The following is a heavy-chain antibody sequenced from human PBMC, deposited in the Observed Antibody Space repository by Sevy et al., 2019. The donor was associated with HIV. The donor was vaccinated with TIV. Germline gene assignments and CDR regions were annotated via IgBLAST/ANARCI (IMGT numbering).Heavy chain of an antibody. D-gene: IGHD3-16*02. Sequence: SETLSLTCTVSGGSISNYRWSWIRQPAGKGLEGIGRTYTSGSPNYNPSLKSRVAMSVDTSKNQFSLKLSSVTAADTAVYYYARGGVSTTTPFDYWGQGTLVTVSS. J-gene: IGHJ4*02. CDR2: TYTSGSP. CDR3: ARGGVSTTTPFDY. CDR1: GGSISNYR. V-gene: IGHV4-4*07.